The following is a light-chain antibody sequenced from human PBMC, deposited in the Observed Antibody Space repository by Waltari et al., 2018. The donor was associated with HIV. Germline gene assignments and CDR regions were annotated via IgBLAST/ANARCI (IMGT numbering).Light chain of an antibody. J-gene: IGLJ2*01. CDR2: DVS. Sequence: QSALPHPASVSGSPGPYITISCTGTSSEVGRYDYVSWYQQHPGNAPKLMIFDVSKRPSGVSNRFSGSKSGNTASLTISGLQAEDEADYYCSSYTSSSALDVVFGGGTKLTVL. CDR3: SSYTSSSALDVV. V-gene: IGLV2-14*03. CDR1: SSEVGRYDY.